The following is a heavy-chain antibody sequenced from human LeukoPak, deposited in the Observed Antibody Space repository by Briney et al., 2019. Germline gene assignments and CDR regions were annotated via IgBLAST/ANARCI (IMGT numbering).Heavy chain of an antibody. J-gene: IGHJ6*02. Sequence: SETLSLTCAVYGGSFSGYYWSWIRQPPGKGLEWIGEINHSGSTNYNPSLKSRVTISVDTSKNQFSLKLSSVTAADTAVYYCARGLTHSSGYYADYYYYYGMDVWGQGTTVTVSS. CDR3: ARGLTHSSGYYADYYYYYGMDV. CDR2: INHSGST. CDR1: GGSFSGYY. D-gene: IGHD3-22*01. V-gene: IGHV4-34*01.